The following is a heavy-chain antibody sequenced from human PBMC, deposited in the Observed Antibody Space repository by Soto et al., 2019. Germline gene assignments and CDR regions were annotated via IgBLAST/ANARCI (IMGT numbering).Heavy chain of an antibody. CDR1: GGSISSSSYF. J-gene: IGHJ5*02. V-gene: IGHV4-39*01. D-gene: IGHD2-21*02. CDR2: IYYSGST. CDR3: ARHPSDFWFDP. Sequence: SETLSLTCTVSGGSISSSSYFWGWIRQPPGKGLEWIGSIYYSGSTHYNPSLRSRVTVSVDTSKNQFSLKLSSVTAADTAVYYCARHPSDFWFDPWGQGTLVTVSS.